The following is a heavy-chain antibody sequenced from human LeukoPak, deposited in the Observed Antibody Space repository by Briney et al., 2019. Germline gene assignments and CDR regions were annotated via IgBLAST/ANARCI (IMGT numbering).Heavy chain of an antibody. Sequence: GASVKVSCKASGYTSTSYGISWVRQAPGQGLEWMGWISAYNGNTNYAQKLQGRVTMTTDTSTSTAYMELRSLRSDDTAVYYCASITMVRGVSHFDYWGQGTLVTVSS. CDR1: GYTSTSYG. V-gene: IGHV1-18*01. D-gene: IGHD3-10*01. J-gene: IGHJ4*02. CDR3: ASITMVRGVSHFDY. CDR2: ISAYNGNT.